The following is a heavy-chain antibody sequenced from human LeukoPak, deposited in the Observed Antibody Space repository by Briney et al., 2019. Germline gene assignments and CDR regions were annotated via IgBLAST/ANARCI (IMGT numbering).Heavy chain of an antibody. CDR3: TKSGHLGSYYTAYFDY. D-gene: IGHD3-10*01. Sequence: ESGGSLRLSCAASGFTFSSYWMSWVRQAPGKGLEWVANIKQDGSEKYYVDSVKGRFTISRDNAKNSLYLQMNSLRAEDTALYYCTKSGHLGSYYTAYFDYWGYGTLVTVSS. J-gene: IGHJ4*01. CDR2: IKQDGSEK. CDR1: GFTFSSYW. V-gene: IGHV3-7*03.